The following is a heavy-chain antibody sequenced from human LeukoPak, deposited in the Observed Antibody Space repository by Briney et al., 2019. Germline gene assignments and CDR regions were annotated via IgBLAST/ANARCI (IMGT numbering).Heavy chain of an antibody. CDR3: ARDLGGGSFDF. V-gene: IGHV4-59*12. D-gene: IGHD2-15*01. J-gene: IGHJ4*02. CDR2: IYYSGST. Sequence: SETLSLTCTVSGGSISSYYWSWIRQPPGKGLEWIGYIYYSGSTYYSPSLKSRLTMSADTSKNQFSLKLSSVTAADTAVYYCARDLGGGSFDFWGQGTLVTVSS. CDR1: GGSISSYY.